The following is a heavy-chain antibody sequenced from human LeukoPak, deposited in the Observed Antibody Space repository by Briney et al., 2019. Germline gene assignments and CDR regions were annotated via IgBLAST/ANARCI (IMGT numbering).Heavy chain of an antibody. V-gene: IGHV3-48*01. CDR3: ARDRVELGWGAFEI. D-gene: IGHD7-27*01. CDR2: ISSSSSTI. CDR1: GFTFSRYG. J-gene: IGHJ3*02. Sequence: GGSLRLSCAGSGFTFSRYGFNWVRQAPGKGLEWVSYISSSSSTIYYADSVKGRFTISRDNAKNSLYLQMNSLRAEDTAVYYCARDRVELGWGAFEIWGQGTMVTVSS.